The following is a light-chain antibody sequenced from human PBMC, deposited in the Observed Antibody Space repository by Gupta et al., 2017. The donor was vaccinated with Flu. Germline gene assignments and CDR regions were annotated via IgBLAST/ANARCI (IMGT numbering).Light chain of an antibody. CDR2: DVS. CDR3: CSYAGSYVV. Sequence: QSALTQPRSVSGSPGQSVTISCTGTSSDVGGYNYVSWYQQHPGKAPKLMIYDVSKRPSGVPDRFSGSKSGNTAFLTIFGLQAEDEADYYCCSYAGSYVVFGGGTKLTVL. CDR1: SSDVGGYNY. J-gene: IGLJ2*01. V-gene: IGLV2-11*01.